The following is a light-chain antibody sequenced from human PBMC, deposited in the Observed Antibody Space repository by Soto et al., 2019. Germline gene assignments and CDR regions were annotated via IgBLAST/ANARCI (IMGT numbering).Light chain of an antibody. Sequence: QSVLTQPASVSGSPGQSITISCTGTSNDVGGYDYVSWYQQHPGKAPKLMIYDVSNRPSGVSNRFSGSKSRNTASLTISGLQDEDEADYYCSSYTSSITLGVFGTGTKVTVL. CDR1: SNDVGGYDY. CDR2: DVS. CDR3: SSYTSSITLGV. V-gene: IGLV2-14*01. J-gene: IGLJ1*01.